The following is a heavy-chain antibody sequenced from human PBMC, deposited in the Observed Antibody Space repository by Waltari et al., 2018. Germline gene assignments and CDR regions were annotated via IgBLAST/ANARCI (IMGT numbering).Heavy chain of an antibody. Sequence: QVNLVESGGGVVQPGGSLRLPCPPSGSTFINFGMHWVRQAPGKGLEWVALIWFDGSDKFYADSVGGRFTISRDNSARTLYLDMDSLRLDDTAMYYCAKDAFGNTYLDFWGQGTLVTVSS. J-gene: IGHJ4*02. CDR2: IWFDGSDK. CDR3: AKDAFGNTYLDF. D-gene: IGHD2-2*02. CDR1: GSTFINFG. V-gene: IGHV3-30*02.